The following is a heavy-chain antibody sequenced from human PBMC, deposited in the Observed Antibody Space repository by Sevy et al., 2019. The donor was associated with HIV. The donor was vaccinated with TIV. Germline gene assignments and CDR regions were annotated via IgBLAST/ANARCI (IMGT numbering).Heavy chain of an antibody. CDR1: GFTFSSHG. V-gene: IGHV3-30*03. CDR2: MSYDGSYK. D-gene: IGHD6-13*01. Sequence: GGSLRLSCAASGFTFSSHGMHWVRQAPGKGLEWVAVMSYDGSYKSYGASVKGRFTISRDDSKNTLYLQMNSLGPGDTAMYYCARDSGYSINWYPAYWGQGTLVTVSS. CDR3: ARDSGYSINWYPAY. J-gene: IGHJ4*02.